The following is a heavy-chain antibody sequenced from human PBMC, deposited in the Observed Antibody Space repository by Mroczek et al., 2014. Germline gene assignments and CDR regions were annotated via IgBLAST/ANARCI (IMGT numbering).Heavy chain of an antibody. CDR2: ISYDGSNK. J-gene: IGHJ1*01. CDR3: AVPPTPWFPLLVYFQH. CDR1: GFTFSSYG. V-gene: IGHV3-30*03. D-gene: IGHD2-8*01. Sequence: QVQLVESGGGVVQPGRSLRLSCAASGFTFSSYGMHWVRQAPGKGLEWVAVISYDGSNKYYADSVKGRFTISRDNSKNTLYLQMNSLRAEDTAVYYCAVPPTPWFPLLVYFQHVGPGHPGPPSPQ.